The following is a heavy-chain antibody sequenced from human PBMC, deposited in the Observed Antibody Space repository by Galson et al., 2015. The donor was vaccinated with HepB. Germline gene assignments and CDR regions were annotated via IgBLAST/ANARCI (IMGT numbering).Heavy chain of an antibody. CDR3: ARYPDVDTAMDSFDY. D-gene: IGHD5-18*01. V-gene: IGHV1-69*02. CDR1: GCTFSSYT. Sequence: SVKVSCKASGCTFSSYTISWVRQAPGKGLEWMGRIIPILGIANYAQKFQGRVTITADKSTSTAYMELSSLRSEDTAVYYCARYPDVDTAMDSFDYWGQGTLVTVSS. J-gene: IGHJ4*02. CDR2: IIPILGIA.